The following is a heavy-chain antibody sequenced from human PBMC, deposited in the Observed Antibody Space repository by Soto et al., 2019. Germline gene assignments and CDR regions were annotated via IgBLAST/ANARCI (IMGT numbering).Heavy chain of an antibody. J-gene: IGHJ4*02. CDR3: AKQLGYYDSSGNSDF. CDR2: FSCSGGST. V-gene: IGHV3-23*01. CDR1: GSTFNRNA. D-gene: IGHD3-22*01. Sequence: PGGTLRLSCAPSGSTFNRNAMRWVRHAPGQGLQRVSAFSCSGGSTYYADSVRGRITISRGNSKNTLYLQMNSLRPEHPPVYYRAKQLGYYDSSGNSDFWAKGTLGAVS.